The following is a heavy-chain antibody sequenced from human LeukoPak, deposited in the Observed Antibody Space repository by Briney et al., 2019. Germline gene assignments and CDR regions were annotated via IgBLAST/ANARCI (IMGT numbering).Heavy chain of an antibody. CDR2: IKSKTDGGTT. Sequence: PGGSLRLSCAASGFTFSNAWMSWVRQARGKGLEGVGRIKSKTDGGTTDYAAPVKGRFTISRDDSKNTLYMQMNSLKTEDTAVYYCTTGRESAYSSGWYAFDIWGQGTMVTVSS. D-gene: IGHD6-19*01. CDR1: GFTFSNAW. J-gene: IGHJ3*02. CDR3: TTGRESAYSSGWYAFDI. V-gene: IGHV3-15*01.